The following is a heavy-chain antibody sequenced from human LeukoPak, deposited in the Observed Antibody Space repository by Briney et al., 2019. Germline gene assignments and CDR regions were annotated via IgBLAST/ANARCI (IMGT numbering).Heavy chain of an antibody. CDR1: AYTFTGYY. Sequence: ASVKVSCKTSAYTFTGYYIHWVRQAPGQGLEWMGWIIPNNGGTNYAQKFQGRVTMTRDTSISTAFMELSRLRSDDTAIYYCARANQNYFDYWGQGTLVTVSS. V-gene: IGHV1-2*02. CDR2: IIPNNGGT. J-gene: IGHJ4*02. CDR3: ARANQNYFDY.